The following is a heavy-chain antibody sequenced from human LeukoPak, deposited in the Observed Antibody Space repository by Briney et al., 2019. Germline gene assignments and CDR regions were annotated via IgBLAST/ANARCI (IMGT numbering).Heavy chain of an antibody. D-gene: IGHD2-2*01. CDR1: GYTFTAYY. Sequence: ASVKVSCKASGYTFTAYYIHWVRQAPGPGLEWMGWINPNSGGTNYAQKFQGRVTLTRDTSITTAYMELSRLRSDDTAVYYCAKARGLYCSSTSCYDCDVWGKGTTVTVSS. CDR2: INPNSGGT. J-gene: IGHJ6*04. V-gene: IGHV1-2*02. CDR3: AKARGLYCSSTSCYDCDV.